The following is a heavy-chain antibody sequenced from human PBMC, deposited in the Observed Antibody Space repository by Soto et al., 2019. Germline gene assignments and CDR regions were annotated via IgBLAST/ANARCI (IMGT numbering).Heavy chain of an antibody. Sequence: GGSLRLSCAASGFTFSSYAMHWVRQAPGKGLEWVAVISYDGSNKYYADSVKGRFTISRDNSKNTLYLQMNSLRAEDTAVYYCARARSWYYFDYWGQGTRVTVSS. CDR2: ISYDGSNK. CDR1: GFTFSSYA. D-gene: IGHD6-13*01. V-gene: IGHV3-30-3*01. CDR3: ARARSWYYFDY. J-gene: IGHJ4*02.